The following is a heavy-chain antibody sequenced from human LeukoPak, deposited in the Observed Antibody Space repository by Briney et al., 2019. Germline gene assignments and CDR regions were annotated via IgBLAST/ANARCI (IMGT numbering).Heavy chain of an antibody. CDR3: AKDGSGVYFDWLPLKAFDI. CDR2: ISGSGGST. Sequence: GGSLRLSCAASGFTFSSYAMSWVRQAPGKGLEWVSAISGSGGSTYYADSVKGRFTISRDNSKNTLYLQMNSLRAEDTAVYYCAKDGSGVYFDWLPLKAFDIWGQGTMVTVSS. J-gene: IGHJ3*02. CDR1: GFTFSSYA. D-gene: IGHD3-9*01. V-gene: IGHV3-23*01.